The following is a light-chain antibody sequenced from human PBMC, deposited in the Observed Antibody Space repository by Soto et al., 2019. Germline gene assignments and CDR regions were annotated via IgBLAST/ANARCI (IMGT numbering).Light chain of an antibody. V-gene: IGLV1-44*01. CDR2: RNT. CDR1: SSNIGSNT. J-gene: IGLJ2*01. CDR3: AAWDDRLEGMV. Sequence: QSVLTQPPSVSATPGQRVVISCSGSSSNIGSNTVNWYQQFPGTAPQLLFFRNTQRPSGVPDRFSASKSGTSASLAISGLQSRDEADYYCAAWDDRLEGMVFGGGTTLTVL.